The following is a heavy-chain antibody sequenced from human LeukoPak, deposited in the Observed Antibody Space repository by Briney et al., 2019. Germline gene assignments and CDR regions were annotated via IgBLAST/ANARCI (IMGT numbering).Heavy chain of an antibody. J-gene: IGHJ4*02. V-gene: IGHV3-43*01. D-gene: IGHD3-16*01. CDR3: AKDRLYGALDY. CDR2: ISWDGGST. Sequence: GGSLRLSCAASGFTFDDYPMQWVRQAPGKGLEWVSLISWDGGSTYYAGSVKGRFTISRDNSKNSLYLRMNSLRTEDTALYYCAKDRLYGALDYWGQGTLVTVSS. CDR1: GFTFDDYP.